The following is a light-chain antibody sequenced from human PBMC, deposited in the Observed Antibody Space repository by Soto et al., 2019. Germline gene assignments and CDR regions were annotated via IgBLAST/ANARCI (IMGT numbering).Light chain of an antibody. V-gene: IGKV1-5*03. CDR3: QQYNDNWT. CDR1: QSISSW. CDR2: KAS. J-gene: IGKJ1*01. Sequence: DIQMTQSPSTLSASVGDRVTITCRASQSISSWLAWYQQKPGQAPKLLSYKASTLQSGVPSRFSGSGSGTEFTLAISSLQPDDSANYYCQQYNDNWTFGQGTKVEIK.